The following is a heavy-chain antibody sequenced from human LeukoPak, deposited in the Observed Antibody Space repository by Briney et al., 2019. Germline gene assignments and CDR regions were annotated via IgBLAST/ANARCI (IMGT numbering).Heavy chain of an antibody. D-gene: IGHD5-18*01. CDR1: GGSFSGYY. CDR2: INHSGST. CDR3: AREPFIYSYGYIRYYYYMDV. Sequence: SETLSLTCAVYGGSFSGYYWRWIRQPPGKGLEWIGEINHSGSTNYNPSLKSRVTISVDTSKNQFSLKLSSVTAADTAVYYCAREPFIYSYGYIRYYYYMDVWGKGTTVTVSS. J-gene: IGHJ6*03. V-gene: IGHV4-34*01.